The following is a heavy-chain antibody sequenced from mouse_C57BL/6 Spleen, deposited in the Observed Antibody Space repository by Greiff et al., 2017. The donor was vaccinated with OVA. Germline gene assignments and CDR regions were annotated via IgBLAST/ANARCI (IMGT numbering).Heavy chain of an antibody. D-gene: IGHD3-3*01. Sequence: VHVKQSGAELVRPGASVKLSCTASGFTFTDDYMHWVKQRPEQGLEWIGLIDPENGDTKYASKFQGKATITADTSSNTACLQLSSLTSVDTAVYYCTTHVGRGCWGQGTTLTVSS. CDR1: GFTFTDDY. CDR2: IDPENGDT. CDR3: TTHVGRGC. V-gene: IGHV14-4*01. J-gene: IGHJ2*01.